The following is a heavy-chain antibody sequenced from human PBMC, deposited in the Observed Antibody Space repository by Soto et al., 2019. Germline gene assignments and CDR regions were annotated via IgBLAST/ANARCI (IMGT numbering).Heavy chain of an antibody. CDR2: ISGSGFKK. V-gene: IGHV3-23*01. CDR1: GFIFENFG. J-gene: IGHJ5*02. D-gene: IGHD1-26*01. CDR3: AKNQGVELVPLATVDWFDP. Sequence: GGSLRLSCAASGFIFENFGMSWVRQAPGKGLEWISSISGSGFKKYYADSVKGRFTISTDNSKSTVYLEFNNLSTEDTAVYHCAKNQGVELVPLATVDWFDPWGQGSVVTVSS.